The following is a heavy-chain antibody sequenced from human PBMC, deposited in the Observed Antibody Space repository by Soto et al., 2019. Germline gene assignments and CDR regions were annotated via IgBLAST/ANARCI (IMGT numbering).Heavy chain of an antibody. D-gene: IGHD5-18*01. CDR1: GFTFSSYG. CDR3: AKCGYSYGYYPNYYFDY. V-gene: IGHV3-30*18. CDR2: ISYDGSNK. Sequence: GGSLRLSCAASGFTFSSYGMHWARQAPGKGLEWVAVISYDGSNKYYADSVKGRFTISRDNSKNTLYLQMNSLRAEDTAVYYCAKCGYSYGYYPNYYFDYWGQGTLVTVSS. J-gene: IGHJ4*02.